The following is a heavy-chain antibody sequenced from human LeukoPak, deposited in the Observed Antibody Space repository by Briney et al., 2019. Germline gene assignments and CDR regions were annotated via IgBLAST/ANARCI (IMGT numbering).Heavy chain of an antibody. V-gene: IGHV1-46*01. CDR2: INPSGGST. Sequence: ASVKVSCKASGYSFTGYYIHWVRQAPGQGLEWMGIINPSGGSTSYAQKFQGRVTMTRDMSTSTVYMELSSLRSEDTAVYYCARSTEMPNWFDPWGQGTLVTVSS. J-gene: IGHJ5*02. CDR3: ARSTEMPNWFDP. CDR1: GYSFTGYY. D-gene: IGHD5-24*01.